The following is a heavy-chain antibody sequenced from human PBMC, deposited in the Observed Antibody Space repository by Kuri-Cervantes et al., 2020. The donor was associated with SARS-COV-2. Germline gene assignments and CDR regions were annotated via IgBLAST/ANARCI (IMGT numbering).Heavy chain of an antibody. CDR3: ARDTGTYCSDISCYSYYYYYGMDV. CDR2: TYYSGTT. D-gene: IGHD2-2*01. V-gene: IGHV4-61*08. J-gene: IGHJ6*02. CDR1: GGSVSSSGYY. Sequence: LSCTVSGGSVSSSGYYWTWIRQPPGKGLEWIGHTYYSGTTKYNPSLKSRVTISIDTSKNQFSLKLNSVSAADTAVYYCARDTGTYCSDISCYSYYYYYGMDVWGQGTTVTVSS.